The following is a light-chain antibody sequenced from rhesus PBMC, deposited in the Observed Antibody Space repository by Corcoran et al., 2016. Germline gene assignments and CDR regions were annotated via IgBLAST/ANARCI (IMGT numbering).Light chain of an antibody. CDR1: SSDIGGYNY. Sequence: QAALTQPRSVSGSPGQSVTISCTGTSSDIGGYNYVSWYQQHPGTAPKLMIYEVSKRPSGVSDRFSGSKSGNTASLTISGVQADDEADHNCSSYAGSSTYVFAAGTRLTVL. V-gene: IGLV2-32*02. CDR3: SSYAGSSTYV. J-gene: IGLJ1*01. CDR2: EVS.